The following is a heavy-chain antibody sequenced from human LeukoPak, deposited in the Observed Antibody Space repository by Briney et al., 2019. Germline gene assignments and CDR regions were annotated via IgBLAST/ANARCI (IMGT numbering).Heavy chain of an antibody. CDR1: GGSISGYY. D-gene: IGHD4-17*01. J-gene: IGHJ2*01. CDR2: IYYSGST. Sequence: PSETLSLTCTVSGGSISGYYWSWIRQPPGKGLEWIGYIYYSGSTNYNPSLKSRVTISVDTSKNQFSLKLSSVTAADTAVYYCARGGPGVYVDGDYGNWYFDLWGRGTLVTVSS. V-gene: IGHV4-59*01. CDR3: ARGGPGVYVDGDYGNWYFDL.